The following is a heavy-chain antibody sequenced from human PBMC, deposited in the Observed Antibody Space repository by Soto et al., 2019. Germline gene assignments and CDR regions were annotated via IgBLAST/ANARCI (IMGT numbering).Heavy chain of an antibody. CDR1: GGSIGTYY. CDR3: ARHPGYYDILTGYTTYYFDY. V-gene: IGHV4-59*08. CDR2: IYYRGNT. D-gene: IGHD3-9*01. Sequence: SETLSLTCTVSGGSIGTYYWSWIRQPPGKGLEWIGYIYYRGNTDYNPSLKSRVTISLDTPKNQFSLKLSSVTAADTAVYYCARHPGYYDILTGYTTYYFDYWGQGILVPSPQ. J-gene: IGHJ4*02.